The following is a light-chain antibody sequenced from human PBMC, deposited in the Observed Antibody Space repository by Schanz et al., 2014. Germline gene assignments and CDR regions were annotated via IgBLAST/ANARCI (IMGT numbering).Light chain of an antibody. V-gene: IGLV2-18*02. CDR3: SSYTSSSPWV. Sequence: QSALTQPRSVSGSPGQSVTISCTGTSSDVGSYNRVSWYQQPPGTAPKLMIYEVSNRPSGVPDRFSGSKSGNTASLTISGLQAEDEADYYCSSYTSSSPWVFGGGTKLTVL. CDR1: SSDVGSYNR. CDR2: EVS. J-gene: IGLJ3*02.